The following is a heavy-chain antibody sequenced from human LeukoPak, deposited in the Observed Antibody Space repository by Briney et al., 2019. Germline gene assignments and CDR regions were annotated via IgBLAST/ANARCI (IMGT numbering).Heavy chain of an antibody. CDR3: ARSLRDIVVVPYGWFDP. CDR1: GGSISSSSYY. J-gene: IGHJ5*02. Sequence: PSETLSLTCTVSGGSISSSSYYWGWIRQPPGKGLEWIGSIYYSGSTYYNPSLKSRVTISVDTSKNQFSLKLSSVTAADTAVYYCARSLRDIVVVPYGWFDPWGQGTLVTVSS. V-gene: IGHV4-39*07. D-gene: IGHD2-2*01. CDR2: IYYSGST.